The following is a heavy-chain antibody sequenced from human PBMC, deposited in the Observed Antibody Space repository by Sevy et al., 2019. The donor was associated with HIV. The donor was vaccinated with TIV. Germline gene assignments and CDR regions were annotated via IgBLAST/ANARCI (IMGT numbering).Heavy chain of an antibody. V-gene: IGHV4-38-2*02. Sequence: SETLSLTCSVSGYSMSNGYYWGWIRQTPGKGLGWIANIYHGGTTNYNPSLESRALISIDTSKNRFSLRLTSVTAADTAIYYCARASGGHMLDYYGMDVWGQGTTVTVSS. CDR3: ARASGGHMLDYYGMDV. CDR2: IYHGGTT. J-gene: IGHJ6*02. CDR1: GYSMSNGYY. D-gene: IGHD2-15*01.